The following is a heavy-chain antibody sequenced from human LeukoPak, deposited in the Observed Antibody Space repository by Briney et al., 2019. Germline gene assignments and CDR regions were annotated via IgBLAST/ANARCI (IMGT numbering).Heavy chain of an antibody. CDR3: ASYDY. J-gene: IGHJ4*02. Sequence: SETLSLTCAVYGGSFSGYYWSWIRQPPGKGLEWIGEINHSGSTYYNPSLKSRVTISVDTSRNQFSLKLSSVTAADTAVYYCASYDYWGQGTLVTVSS. CDR2: INHSGST. D-gene: IGHD6-6*01. CDR1: GGSFSGYY. V-gene: IGHV4-34*01.